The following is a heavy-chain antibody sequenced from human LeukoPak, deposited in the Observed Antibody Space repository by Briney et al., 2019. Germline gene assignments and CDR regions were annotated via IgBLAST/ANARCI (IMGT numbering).Heavy chain of an antibody. CDR1: GGSISSYY. CDR2: IYYSGST. J-gene: IGHJ6*02. D-gene: IGHD2-15*01. V-gene: IGHV4-59*08. CDR3: ARHGGGPGSYYYGMDV. Sequence: SETLSLTCTVSGGSISSYYWSWIRQPPGKGLEWIGYIYYSGSTNYNPPLKSRVTISVDTSKNQFSLKLSSVTAADTAVYYCARHGGGPGSYYYGMDVWGQGTTVTVSS.